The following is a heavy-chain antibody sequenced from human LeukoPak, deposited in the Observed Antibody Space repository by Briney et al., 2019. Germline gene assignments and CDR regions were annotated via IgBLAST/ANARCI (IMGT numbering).Heavy chain of an antibody. V-gene: IGHV3-23*01. CDR2: ISGSGGST. Sequence: GGSLRLSCAASGFTFSSYAMSWVRQAPGKGLEWVSAISGSGGSTYYADSVKGRFTISRDNSKNTLYLQMNSLRAEDTAVYYCARAVVPAAASRKYYFDYWGQGTLVTVSS. D-gene: IGHD2-2*01. CDR1: GFTFSSYA. J-gene: IGHJ4*02. CDR3: ARAVVPAAASRKYYFDY.